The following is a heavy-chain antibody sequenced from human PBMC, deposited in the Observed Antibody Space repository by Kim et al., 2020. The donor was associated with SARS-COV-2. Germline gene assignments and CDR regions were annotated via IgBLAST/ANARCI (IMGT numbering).Heavy chain of an antibody. V-gene: IGHV4-39*01. CDR2: IYYIGST. D-gene: IGHD3-22*01. CDR3: PRHLRGTMKVVVITPLNYFDY. J-gene: IGHJ4*02. Sequence: SETLSLTCTVSGGSISSSSYYWGWIRQPPGKGLVWIGSIYYIGSTYYNPYIKSRVTISVDTYKNQFSLKLSSVTAADTAVYYCPRHLRGTMKVVVITPLNYFDYWGQGTLVSVSS. CDR1: GGSISSSSYY.